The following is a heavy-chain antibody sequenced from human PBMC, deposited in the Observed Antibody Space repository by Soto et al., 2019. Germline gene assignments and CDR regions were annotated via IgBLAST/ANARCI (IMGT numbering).Heavy chain of an antibody. CDR3: TRLHCSSTSCLDYYDGMDV. V-gene: IGHV3-49*05. Sequence: EVQLVESGGGLVKPGRSLRLSCTASGFTFGDYAMSWFRQAPGKGLEWAGFIRSKDYGGTTEYAASVKCRFTISRDDSKSIAYLQMNSLKTEDTAVYYCTRLHCSSTSCLDYYDGMDVWGQGTTVTVSS. CDR2: IRSKDYGGTT. CDR1: GFTFGDYA. J-gene: IGHJ6*02. D-gene: IGHD2-2*01.